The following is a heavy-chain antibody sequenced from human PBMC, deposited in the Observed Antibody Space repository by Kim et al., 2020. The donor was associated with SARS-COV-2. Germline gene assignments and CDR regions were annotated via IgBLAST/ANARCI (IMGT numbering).Heavy chain of an antibody. CDR3: ARTRSGYSSSWTARGSFQH. CDR1: GYTFTSYA. V-gene: IGHV7-4-1*02. J-gene: IGHJ1*01. D-gene: IGHD6-13*01. CDR2: INTNTGNP. Sequence: ASVKVSCKASGYTFTSYAMNWVRQAPGQGLEWMGWINTNTGNPTYAQGFTGRFVFSLDTSVSTAYLQISSLKAEDTAVYYCARTRSGYSSSWTARGSFQHWGQGTLVTVSS.